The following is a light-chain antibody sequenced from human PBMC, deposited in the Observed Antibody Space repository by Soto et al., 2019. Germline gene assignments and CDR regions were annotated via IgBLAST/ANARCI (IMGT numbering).Light chain of an antibody. Sequence: QSALTQPASVSGSPGQAITISCTGTSSDFGGYNYVSWYQQHPGKAPKLMIYEVSNRPSEVSNRFSGSKSGTTASLTISGLQAEDEAEYYCSSYTSSSTLVFGGGTKLTVL. CDR2: EVS. CDR1: SSDFGGYNY. V-gene: IGLV2-14*01. CDR3: SSYTSSSTLV. J-gene: IGLJ2*01.